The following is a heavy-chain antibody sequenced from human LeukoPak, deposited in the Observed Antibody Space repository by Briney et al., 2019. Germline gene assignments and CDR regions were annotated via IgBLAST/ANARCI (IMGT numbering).Heavy chain of an antibody. J-gene: IGHJ4*02. Sequence: GSLRLSCAASGFTFSSYWMRWVRQAPGKGLEWVANIKQDGSEKNYVDSVKGRFTISRDNSKNTLYLQMNSLRAEDTAVYYCASPHSSGWSGLDYWGQGTLVTVSS. CDR1: GFTFSSYW. D-gene: IGHD6-19*01. CDR3: ASPHSSGWSGLDY. CDR2: IKQDGSEK. V-gene: IGHV3-7*03.